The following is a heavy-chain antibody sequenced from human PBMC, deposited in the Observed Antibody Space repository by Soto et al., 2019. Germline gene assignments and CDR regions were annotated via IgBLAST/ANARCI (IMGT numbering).Heavy chain of an antibody. CDR2: IYSGGST. J-gene: IGHJ4*02. V-gene: IGHV3-53*04. Sequence: GGSLRLSCAASGFTVSSNYMSWVRQAPGKGLEWVSVIYSGGSTYYADSVKGRFTISRHNSKNTLYLQMNSLRAEDTAVYYCARVLKRGYSYGFYFDYRGQRSLVTVSS. CDR3: ARVLKRGYSYGFYFDY. D-gene: IGHD5-18*01. CDR1: GFTVSSNY.